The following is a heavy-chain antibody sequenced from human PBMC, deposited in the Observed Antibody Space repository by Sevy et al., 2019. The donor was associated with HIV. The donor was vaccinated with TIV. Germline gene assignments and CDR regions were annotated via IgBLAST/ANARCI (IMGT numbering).Heavy chain of an antibody. V-gene: IGHV3-23*01. CDR2: ISRVGDNT. Sequence: GGSLRLSCEVPASTFSSYAMSWVRQAPGKGLEWVSVISRVGDNTYYADSVKGRFTISRDNSKNTLYLQMNSLRGDDTAVYYCAKQPDYWGRGTLVTVSS. CDR1: ASTFSSYA. CDR3: AKQPDY. J-gene: IGHJ4*02.